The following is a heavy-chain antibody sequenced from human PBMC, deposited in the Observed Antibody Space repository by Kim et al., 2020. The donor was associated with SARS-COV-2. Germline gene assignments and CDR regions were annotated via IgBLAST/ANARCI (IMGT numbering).Heavy chain of an antibody. CDR2: IYNSGST. J-gene: IGHJ4*02. CDR3: ARMPYGGFDY. D-gene: IGHD3-16*01. Sequence: SETLSLTCTVSGDSITNYYWSWIRQPPGKGLEWIGYIYNSGSTDYNPSLKSRVTIFIDTSKSQFSLRLSSVTAADTALYFCARMPYGGFDYWGQGTLVTVPS. CDR1: GDSITNYY. V-gene: IGHV4-59*13.